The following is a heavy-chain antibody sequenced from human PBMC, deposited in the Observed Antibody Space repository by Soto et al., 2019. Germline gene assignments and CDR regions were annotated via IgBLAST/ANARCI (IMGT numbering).Heavy chain of an antibody. J-gene: IGHJ4*02. D-gene: IGHD3-10*01. V-gene: IGHV3-33*01. CDR2: IWYDGTSK. CDR3: ARGTQSYYYGSGSR. Sequence: VGSLRLSCAASGFTFSSYGMHWVRQAPGKGLEWVAVIWYDGTSKYYADSVKGRFTISRDNSKNTLYLQMNSLRAEDTAVYYCARGTQSYYYGSGSRWGQGTLVTVLL. CDR1: GFTFSSYG.